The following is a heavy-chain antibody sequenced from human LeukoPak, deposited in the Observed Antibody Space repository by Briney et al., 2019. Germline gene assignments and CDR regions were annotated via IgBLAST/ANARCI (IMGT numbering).Heavy chain of an antibody. V-gene: IGHV3-23*01. CDR3: ARSVVDTAMGGFDY. CDR2: ISSRDGKT. J-gene: IGHJ4*02. CDR1: GFTFSNYA. D-gene: IGHD5-18*01. Sequence: GGSLRLSCAASGFTFSNYAMSWVRQAPGKGLEWVSSISSRDGKTYYADSVKGRITISRDDPANTLFLQMSSLRAEDTAVYYCARSVVDTAMGGFDYWGQGTLVTVSS.